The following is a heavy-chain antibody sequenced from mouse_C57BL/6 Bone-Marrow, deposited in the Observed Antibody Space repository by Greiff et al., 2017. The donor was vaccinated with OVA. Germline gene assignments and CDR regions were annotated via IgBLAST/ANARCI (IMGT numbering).Heavy chain of an antibody. V-gene: IGHV5-6*01. CDR1: GFTFSSYG. CDR3: ARLSMDY. J-gene: IGHJ4*01. Sequence: EVQLVESGGDLVKPGGSLKLSCAASGFTFSSYGMSWVRQTPDKRLEWVATISSGGSYTYYPDSVKGRFTISRDNANKTLYLQMSSLKSEDTAMYYCARLSMDYWGQGTSVTVSS. CDR2: ISSGGSYT.